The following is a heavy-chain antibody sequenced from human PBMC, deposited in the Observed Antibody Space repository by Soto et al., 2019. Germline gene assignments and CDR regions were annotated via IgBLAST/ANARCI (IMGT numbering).Heavy chain of an antibody. CDR3: XRQQRYMATINNDAFDI. Sequence: PGESLKISCKGFGYNFKTYWIAWVRQMPGQGLEWMGIIYPGDSDTTYSPSFQGQVTISVDKTISTAYLQLSSLKASDTAMYYCXRQQRYMATINNDAFDIWGRGTMVTVSS. V-gene: IGHV5-51*01. D-gene: IGHD3-16*02. J-gene: IGHJ3*02. CDR1: GYNFKTYW. CDR2: IYPGDSDT.